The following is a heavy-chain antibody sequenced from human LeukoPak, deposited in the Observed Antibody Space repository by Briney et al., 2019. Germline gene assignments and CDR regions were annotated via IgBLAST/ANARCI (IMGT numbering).Heavy chain of an antibody. CDR2: TNHSGST. V-gene: IGHV4-34*01. Sequence: PSETLSLTCAVDGGSFSGYYWSWIRQPPGKGLEWIGETNHSGSTNYNPSLKSRVTISVDTSKNQFSLKLSSVTAADTAVYYCARVGNMTTVTTTTYGMDVWGQGTTVTVSS. CDR3: ARVGNMTTVTTTTYGMDV. J-gene: IGHJ6*02. CDR1: GGSFSGYY. D-gene: IGHD4-17*01.